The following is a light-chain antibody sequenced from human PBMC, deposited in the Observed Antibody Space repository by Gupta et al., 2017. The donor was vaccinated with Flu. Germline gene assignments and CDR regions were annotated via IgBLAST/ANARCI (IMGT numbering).Light chain of an antibody. Sequence: DIVMTQSADSLAVSLGERAPINCKSSQSVLYSSNNKNYLAWYQQKPRQPPKLLIYWASTRESGAPDRFSGSGSGTDFTLTISSLQAEDVAVYYCQQYYDTPLTFGGGTKVEIK. CDR1: QSVLYSSNNKNY. CDR3: QQYYDTPLT. J-gene: IGKJ4*01. V-gene: IGKV4-1*01. CDR2: WAS.